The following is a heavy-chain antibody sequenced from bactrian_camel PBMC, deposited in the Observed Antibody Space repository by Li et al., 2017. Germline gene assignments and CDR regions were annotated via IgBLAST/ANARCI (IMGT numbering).Heavy chain of an antibody. Sequence: DVQLVESGGGSVQNGGSLRLSCAASGLTLHYSIYHMAWFRQAPDKEREGVAVIDGGGTTAYADSVKGRFTLSRDNAKNTLYLQMNSLKPEDTAMYYCAARAVVGGPQKLEPRVYDYWGQGTQVTVS. CDR2: IDGGGTT. CDR1: GLTLHYSIYH. V-gene: IGHV3S31*01. J-gene: IGHJ4*01. D-gene: IGHD8*01. CDR3: AARAVVGGPQKLEPRVYDY.